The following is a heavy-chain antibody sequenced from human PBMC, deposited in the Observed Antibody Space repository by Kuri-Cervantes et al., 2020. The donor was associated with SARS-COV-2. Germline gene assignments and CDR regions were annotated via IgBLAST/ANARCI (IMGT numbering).Heavy chain of an antibody. D-gene: IGHD3-22*01. J-gene: IGHJ3*02. CDR3: AISTPFRRLLVISQGGAFDI. V-gene: IGHV1-2*04. CDR2: INPNSGGT. CDR1: EPTSTGYY. Sequence: ESCYDSEPTSTGYYMHWLRQAPGHGVEWMGWINPNSGGTNYAQKFQGWVTMTRDTSISTVYMELSRLRSDDTAVYYCAISTPFRRLLVISQGGAFDIWCQGTMVTVSS.